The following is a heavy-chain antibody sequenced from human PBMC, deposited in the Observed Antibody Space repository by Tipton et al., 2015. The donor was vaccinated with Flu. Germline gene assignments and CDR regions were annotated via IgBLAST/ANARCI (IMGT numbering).Heavy chain of an antibody. CDR1: GFTFSSYG. Sequence: SLRLSCAASGFTFSSYGMHWVRQAPGKGLEWVAVIWYDGSNKYYADSVKGRFTISRDNSKNTLYLQMNSLRAEDTAVYYCAKAGPGGIVATLPWNWGQGTLVTVSS. V-gene: IGHV3-33*06. CDR2: IWYDGSNK. CDR3: AKAGPGGIVATLPWN. D-gene: IGHD5-12*01. J-gene: IGHJ4*02.